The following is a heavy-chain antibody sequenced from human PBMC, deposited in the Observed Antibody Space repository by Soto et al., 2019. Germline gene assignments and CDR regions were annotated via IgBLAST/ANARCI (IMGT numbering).Heavy chain of an antibody. V-gene: IGHV4-39*01. Sequence: SETLSLTCTISGGSISFSSYYWGWIRQPPGKGLEWIGSIYYSGGTYYNPSLKTRVTISVDTSKNKFSLKLTSVTAADTAVYYCAPSHYGSGSYFSSGFDYWGPGTLVTVSS. CDR3: APSHYGSGSYFSSGFDY. CDR1: GGSISFSSYY. D-gene: IGHD3-10*01. J-gene: IGHJ4*02. CDR2: IYYSGGT.